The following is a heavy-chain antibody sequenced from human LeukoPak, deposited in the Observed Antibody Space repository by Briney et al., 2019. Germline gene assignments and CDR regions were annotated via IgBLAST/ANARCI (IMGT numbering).Heavy chain of an antibody. Sequence: AGCLRLSCVASGFTYSHYGMHWVRQAPGKGLEWVAVIWSDGTDKYYADAVKGRFTISRDNSRNTLYLQMNSLRGEDTAVYFCARDAQRGFDYSNSLRYWGQGTLVTVSS. CDR1: GFTYSHYG. J-gene: IGHJ4*02. D-gene: IGHD4-11*01. CDR3: ARDAQRGFDYSNSLRY. CDR2: IWSDGTDK. V-gene: IGHV3-33*08.